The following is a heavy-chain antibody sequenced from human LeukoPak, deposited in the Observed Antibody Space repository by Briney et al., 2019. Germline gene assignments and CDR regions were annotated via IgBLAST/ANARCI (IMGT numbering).Heavy chain of an antibody. J-gene: IGHJ4*02. CDR1: GGTFSSYA. Sequence: GASVKVSCKASGGTFSSYAISWVRQAPGQGLEWMGRIIPILGIANYAQKFQGRVTITADKSTSTAYMELSSLRSEDTAVYYCARASGGGYVDYWGQGTLVTVSS. V-gene: IGHV1-69*04. CDR3: ARASGGGYVDY. CDR2: IIPILGIA. D-gene: IGHD2-15*01.